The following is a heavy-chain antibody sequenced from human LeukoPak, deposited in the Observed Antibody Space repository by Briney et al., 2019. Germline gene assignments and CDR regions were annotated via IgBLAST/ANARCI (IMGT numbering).Heavy chain of an antibody. CDR3: ARDGTYYDFWSGYYPFDY. CDR1: GYTFISYG. V-gene: IGHV1-18*01. Sequence: ASVKVSCKASGYTFISYGISWVRQAPGQGLEWMGWISAYNGNTYYAQKLQGRVTMTTDTSTSTAYMELRSLRSDDTAVYYCARDGTYYDFWSGYYPFDYWGQGTLVTVSS. D-gene: IGHD3-3*01. J-gene: IGHJ4*02. CDR2: ISAYNGNT.